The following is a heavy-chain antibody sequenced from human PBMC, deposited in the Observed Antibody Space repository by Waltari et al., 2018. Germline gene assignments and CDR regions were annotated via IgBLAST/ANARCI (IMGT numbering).Heavy chain of an antibody. CDR1: GGSINSYY. V-gene: IGHV4-59*08. Sequence: QVHLQESDPGLVKPSETLSLTCTVPGGSINSYYWSWIRQTPGKGLEWIAYIYYSCSAHDNPSLKSRVTISVETSKNQFSLNLTSVTAADTAVYYCARHFSGLGYYFDYWGLGTLVTVSS. D-gene: IGHD3-16*01. CDR3: ARHFSGLGYYFDY. J-gene: IGHJ4*01. CDR2: IYYSCSA.